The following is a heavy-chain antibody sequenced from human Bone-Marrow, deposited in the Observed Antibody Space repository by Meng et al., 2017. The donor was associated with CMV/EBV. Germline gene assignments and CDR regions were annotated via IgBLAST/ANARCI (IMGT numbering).Heavy chain of an antibody. V-gene: IGHV3-30-3*01. CDR1: GFTFSSYA. CDR3: ARDGDIVVVPAAMYYYYGMDV. CDR2: ISYDGSNK. D-gene: IGHD2-2*01. J-gene: IGHJ6*02. Sequence: LSLTCAASGFTFSSYAMHWVRQAPGKGLEWVAVISYDGSNKYYADSVKGRFTISRDNSKNTLYLQMNSLRAEDTAVYYCARDGDIVVVPAAMYYYYGMDVWGQRTTVTVSS.